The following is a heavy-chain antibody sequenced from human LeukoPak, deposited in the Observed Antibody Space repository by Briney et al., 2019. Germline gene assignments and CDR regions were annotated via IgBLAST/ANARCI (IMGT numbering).Heavy chain of an antibody. J-gene: IGHJ5*02. CDR1: GFTFSSYI. D-gene: IGHD3-22*01. CDR2: ISSNGGST. CDR3: VKDDSYYYDRITYVA. V-gene: IGHV3-64D*06. Sequence: GGSLRLSCSASGFTFSSYIMHWVRRAPGKGLEYVSAISSNGGSTYYADSVKGRFTISRDNSNNTLYLQMSSLRGEDTAVYYCVKDDSYYYDRITYVAWGQGTLVTVSS.